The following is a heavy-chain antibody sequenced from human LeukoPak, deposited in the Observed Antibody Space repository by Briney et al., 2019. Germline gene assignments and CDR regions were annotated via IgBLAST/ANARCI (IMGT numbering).Heavy chain of an antibody. J-gene: IGHJ4*02. D-gene: IGHD1-26*01. CDR1: GFAFSSYG. CDR3: AKGRSGSYSPTWDY. V-gene: IGHV3-30*02. Sequence: GGSLRLSCAASGFAFSSYGMHWVRQAPGKGLEWVAFIRYDGSNKYYADSVKGRFTISRDNSKNTLYLQMNSLRAEDTALYYCAKGRSGSYSPTWDYWGQGTLVTVSS. CDR2: IRYDGSNK.